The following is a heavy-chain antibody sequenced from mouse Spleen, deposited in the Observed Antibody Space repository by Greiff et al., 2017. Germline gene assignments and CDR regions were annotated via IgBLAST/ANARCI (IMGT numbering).Heavy chain of an antibody. CDR1: GYTFTSYW. V-gene: IGHV1-5*01. D-gene: IGHD1-1*01. Sequence: EVQLQQSGAELVKPGASVKLSCKTSGYTFTSYWMHWVKQRPGQGLEWIGAIYPGNSDTSYNQKFKGKAKLTAVTSASTAYMELSSLTTEDSAVYYCTRGGTTGGDFDYWGQGTTLTVSS. CDR3: TRGGTTGGDFDY. J-gene: IGHJ2*01. CDR2: IYPGNSDT.